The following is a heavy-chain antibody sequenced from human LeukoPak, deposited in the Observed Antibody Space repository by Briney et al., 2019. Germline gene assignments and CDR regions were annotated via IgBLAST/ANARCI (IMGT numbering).Heavy chain of an antibody. CDR3: ASAGVGWFDP. CDR1: GGSFSGYY. J-gene: IGHJ5*02. Sequence: SETLSLTCAVYGGSFSGYYWSWIRQPPGKGLEWVGEINHSGSTNYNPSLKSRITISVDTSKNRFSLKLSSVTAADTAVYYCASAGVGWFDPWGQGTLVTVSS. D-gene: IGHD7-27*01. V-gene: IGHV4-34*01. CDR2: INHSGST.